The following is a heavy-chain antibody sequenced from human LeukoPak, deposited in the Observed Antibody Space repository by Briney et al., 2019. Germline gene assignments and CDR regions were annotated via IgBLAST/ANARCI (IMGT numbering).Heavy chain of an antibody. Sequence: GASVKVSCKASGYTFTSYGISWVRQAPGQGLEWMGWISAYNGNTNYAQKLQGRVTMTTDTSTSTAYMELRSLRSDDTAVYYCARGSNYDILPGYFNSGIDPWGQGTLVTVPS. V-gene: IGHV1-18*01. CDR1: GYTFTSYG. D-gene: IGHD3-9*01. J-gene: IGHJ5*02. CDR2: ISAYNGNT. CDR3: ARGSNYDILPGYFNSGIDP.